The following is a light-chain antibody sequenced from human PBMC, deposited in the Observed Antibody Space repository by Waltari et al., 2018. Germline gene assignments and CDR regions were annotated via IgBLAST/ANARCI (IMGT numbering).Light chain of an antibody. CDR2: KTS. V-gene: IGKV1-5*03. Sequence: DIQMTQSPSTLSASVGDSVTITCQASQNINSWLAWYQQKPGIAPKLLIYKTSSLEGGVPSRFNGVGPETEFTITISRLQPDDVATYYCQQYHTLYTFGQGTKLEIK. CDR1: QNINSW. CDR3: QQYHTLYT. J-gene: IGKJ2*01.